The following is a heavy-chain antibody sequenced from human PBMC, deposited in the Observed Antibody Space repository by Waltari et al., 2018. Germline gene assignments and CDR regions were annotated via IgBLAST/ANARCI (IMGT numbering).Heavy chain of an antibody. CDR2: IRQDGSEA. CDR3: ARGSFNWNQGGWFDS. Sequence: EVQLVESGGGLVQPGGSLRLSCAASGFTFSSYWMTWVRHAPAKGLGRVASIRQDGSEAYYVDSVKGRFTISRDNTKNSLYLQMNNLRVEDTAVYYCARGSFNWNQGGWFDSWGQGTLVTVSS. CDR1: GFTFSSYW. J-gene: IGHJ5*01. D-gene: IGHD1-20*01. V-gene: IGHV3-7*01.